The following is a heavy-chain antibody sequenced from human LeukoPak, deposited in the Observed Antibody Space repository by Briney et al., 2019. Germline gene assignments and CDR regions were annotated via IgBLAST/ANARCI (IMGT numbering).Heavy chain of an antibody. Sequence: GGSLRLSCSASGFTFNRFYLHWVRQAAGKGLEWVSAIHTSGDTCYADSVKGRFTISRDTSKNTLYLQINSLRVEDTAVYYCIVFGDSNHWGQGTLVTVSS. CDR3: IVFGDSNH. J-gene: IGHJ5*02. V-gene: IGHV3-53*01. CDR1: GFTFNRFY. D-gene: IGHD4-17*01. CDR2: IHTSGDT.